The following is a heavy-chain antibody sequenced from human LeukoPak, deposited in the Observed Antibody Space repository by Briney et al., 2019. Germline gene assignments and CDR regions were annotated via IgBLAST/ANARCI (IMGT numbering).Heavy chain of an antibody. V-gene: IGHV3-74*01. CDR1: GLSVRGNY. CDR2: INTDGTTT. J-gene: IGHJ4*02. D-gene: IGHD1-1*01. CDR3: ARDPWGYRAGVMDF. Sequence: GGSLRLSCAASGLSVRGNYMSWVRQAPGKGLEWVSRINTDGTTTDHADSVKGRFTISRDNAKNTLYLQMNSLRAEDTAVYFCARDPWGYRAGVMDFWGLGTLVTVSS.